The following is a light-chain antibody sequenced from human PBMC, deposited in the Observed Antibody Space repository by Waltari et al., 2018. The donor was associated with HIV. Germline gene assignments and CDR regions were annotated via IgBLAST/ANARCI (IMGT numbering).Light chain of an antibody. Sequence: QSALTQPASVSGSRGQSITISCTGPNSDICSSALVPWYQQHPGDAPKLTIYEVSYRPSGVSDRFSGSKSINAAALTISGLQADDEADYYCCSYTSAATWVFGGGTKVTVL. CDR2: EVS. CDR1: NSDICSSAL. V-gene: IGLV2-14*01. J-gene: IGLJ3*02. CDR3: CSYTSAATWV.